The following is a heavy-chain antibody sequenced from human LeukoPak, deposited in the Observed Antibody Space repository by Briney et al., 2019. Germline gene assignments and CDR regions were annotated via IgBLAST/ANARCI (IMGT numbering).Heavy chain of an antibody. J-gene: IGHJ4*02. D-gene: IGHD2-2*01. CDR3: ARQGAGVPAAIY. V-gene: IGHV5-51*01. CDR2: IYPGDSDT. CDR1: GYSFTSYR. Sequence: KPGESLKISCKGPGYSFTSYRLGWVRQMPGKGLEWMGLIYPGDSDTTYSPSFQGQVTISVDKSISTAYLQWSSLKASDTAMYYCARQGAGVPAAIYWGQGTLVTVSS.